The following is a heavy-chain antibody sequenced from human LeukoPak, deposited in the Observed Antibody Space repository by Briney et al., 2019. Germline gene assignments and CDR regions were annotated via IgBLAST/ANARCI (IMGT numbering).Heavy chain of an antibody. D-gene: IGHD2-2*01. CDR2: ISGSGGST. CDR1: GFTFSSYA. CDR3: AKDYCSSTSCFNLWGLLSVFDY. J-gene: IGHJ4*02. V-gene: IGHV3-23*01. Sequence: PGGSLRLSCAASGFTFSSYAMSWVRQAPGKGLEWVSAISGSGGSTYYADSVKGRFTISRDNSKNTLYLQMNSLRAEDTAVYYCAKDYCSSTSCFNLWGLLSVFDYWGQGTLVTVSS.